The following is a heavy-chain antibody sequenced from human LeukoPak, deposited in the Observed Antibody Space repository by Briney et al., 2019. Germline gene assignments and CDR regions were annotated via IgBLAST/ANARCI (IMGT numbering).Heavy chain of an antibody. Sequence: PGGSLRLSCAASGFTFSSYEMNWVHQAPGKGLEWVSAISGSGSNTYYAASVKGQFTISRDNSKNTLYLQMNSLRVEDTAVYYCAKDWGCSSTSCLDGFDIWGQGTMVTVSS. V-gene: IGHV3-23*01. J-gene: IGHJ3*02. CDR1: GFTFSSYE. CDR3: AKDWGCSSTSCLDGFDI. D-gene: IGHD2-2*01. CDR2: ISGSGSNT.